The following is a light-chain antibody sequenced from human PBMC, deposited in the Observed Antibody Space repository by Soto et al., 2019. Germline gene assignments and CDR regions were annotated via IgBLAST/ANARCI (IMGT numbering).Light chain of an antibody. CDR1: SSDVGTFNL. J-gene: IGLJ1*01. V-gene: IGLV2-23*02. Sequence: QSVLTQVASVSGSPGQSITISCTGASSDVGTFNLVSWYQQHPGKAPRLMIYEVIKRPSGVSNRFSGSKSGNTASLTISGLQAEDEADYYCCSYAGSSVYVFGTGTQVTVL. CDR3: CSYAGSSVYV. CDR2: EVI.